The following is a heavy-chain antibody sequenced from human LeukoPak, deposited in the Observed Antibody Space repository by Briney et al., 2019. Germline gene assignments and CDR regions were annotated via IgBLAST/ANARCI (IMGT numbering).Heavy chain of an antibody. V-gene: IGHV3-30*04. D-gene: IGHD6-13*01. Sequence: GGSLRLSCAASGFTFSSYAMHWVRQAPGKGLEWVAVISYDGSNKYYADSVKGRFTISRDNSKNTLYLQMNSLRAEDTAVYYCARALTLYSSSWPFDYWGQGTLVTVSS. CDR3: ARALTLYSSSWPFDY. J-gene: IGHJ4*02. CDR1: GFTFSSYA. CDR2: ISYDGSNK.